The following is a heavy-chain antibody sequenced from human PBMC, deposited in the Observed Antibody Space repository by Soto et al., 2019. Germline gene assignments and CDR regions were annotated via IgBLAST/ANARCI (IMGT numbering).Heavy chain of an antibody. V-gene: IGHV1-18*01. J-gene: IGHJ4*02. CDR3: ARRNYGDYDY. CDR2: ITAYNGNT. D-gene: IGHD4-17*01. CDR1: GYSFTNYG. Sequence: QGQLVQSGAEVKKSGASVKVSCKASGYSFTNYGITWVRQAPGQGLEWMGWITAYNGNTNYAQKFQGRVTMTTDTSTSTAYMELRSLRSDDTAVYYCARRNYGDYDYWGQGTLVTVS.